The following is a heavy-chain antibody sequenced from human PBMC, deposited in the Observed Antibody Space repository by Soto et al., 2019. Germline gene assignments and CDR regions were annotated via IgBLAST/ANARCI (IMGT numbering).Heavy chain of an antibody. CDR3: AKGQGWSYYYDS. V-gene: IGHV3-23*01. CDR1: GFTFSSYA. Sequence: GGSLRLSCAASGFTFSSYAMSWVRLAPGKGLEWFSSIGGSGGTYYADSVKGRFTISRDNSKNMLYLHLNSLRAEDTAMYYCAKGQGWSYYYDSWGQGTLVTVSS. D-gene: IGHD2-15*01. CDR2: IGGSGGT. J-gene: IGHJ4*02.